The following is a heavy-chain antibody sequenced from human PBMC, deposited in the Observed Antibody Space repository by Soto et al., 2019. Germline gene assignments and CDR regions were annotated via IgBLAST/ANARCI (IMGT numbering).Heavy chain of an antibody. V-gene: IGHV3-72*01. D-gene: IGHD3-10*01. CDR2: TRNKANSYTT. CDR3: TRRGSHYPDY. J-gene: IGHJ4*02. CDR1: GFTCSDYY. Sequence: EVQLVESGGGLVQHGGSLRLSCAASGFTCSDYYMDWVRQAPGKGLEWVGLTRNKANSYTTEYAASVRGRFTISRDDSKNSLYLQMNSLKTEDTAVYYCTRRGSHYPDYWGPGTLVTVSS.